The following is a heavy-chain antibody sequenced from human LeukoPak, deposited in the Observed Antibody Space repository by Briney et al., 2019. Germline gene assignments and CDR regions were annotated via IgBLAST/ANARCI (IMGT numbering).Heavy chain of an antibody. CDR1: GGSISSGGYY. CDR2: IYYSGST. D-gene: IGHD3-9*01. V-gene: IGHV4-31*03. Sequence: PSETLSLTCTVSGGSISSGGYYWSWIRQHPGKGLEWIGCIYYSGSTYYNPSLKSRVTISVDTSKNQFSLKLSSVTAADTAVYYCARELRYFDWLASYYYYGMDVWGQGTTVTVSS. J-gene: IGHJ6*02. CDR3: ARELRYFDWLASYYYYGMDV.